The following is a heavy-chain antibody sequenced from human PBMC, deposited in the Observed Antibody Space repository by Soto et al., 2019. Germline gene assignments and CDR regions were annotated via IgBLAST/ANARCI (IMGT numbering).Heavy chain of an antibody. J-gene: IGHJ6*03. Sequence: GGSLRLSCTASGFTLGDYAMSWFRQAPGKGLEWVGFIRSKAYGGTTEYAASVKGRFTISRDDSKSIAYLQMNSLKTEDTAVYYCTRGTREYGDYGYYYYMDVWGKGTTVTVSS. CDR2: IRSKAYGGTT. D-gene: IGHD4-17*01. CDR3: TRGTREYGDYGYYYYMDV. V-gene: IGHV3-49*03. CDR1: GFTLGDYA.